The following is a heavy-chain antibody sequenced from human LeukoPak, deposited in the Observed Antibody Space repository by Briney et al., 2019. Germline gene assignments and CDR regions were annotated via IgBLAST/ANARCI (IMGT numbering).Heavy chain of an antibody. J-gene: IGHJ6*02. V-gene: IGHV3-21*01. D-gene: IGHD1/OR15-1a*01. CDR2: ISSGGGYI. Sequence: GGSLRLSCAASGFTFSTYSMNWVRQAPGKGLEWVSSISSGGGYIYYADSVKGRFTISRDNAKNSVYLQMNSLRAEDTAVYYCARGPLNKFGVDDWGQGTTVTVSS. CDR1: GFTFSTYS. CDR3: ARGPLNKFGVDD.